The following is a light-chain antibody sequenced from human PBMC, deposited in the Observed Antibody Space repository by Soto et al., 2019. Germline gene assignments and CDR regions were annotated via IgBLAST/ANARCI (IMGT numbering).Light chain of an antibody. Sequence: DIQMPQSPSSLSASVGDRVTITCRASQAITNDLSWYQQKPGEPPKRLIYAASTLHSGVPSRFSGSGSGTEFTLTISSLQPEDFATYFCLQHNSYPRTFGQGTKVEIK. CDR1: QAITND. J-gene: IGKJ1*01. V-gene: IGKV1-17*01. CDR3: LQHNSYPRT. CDR2: AAS.